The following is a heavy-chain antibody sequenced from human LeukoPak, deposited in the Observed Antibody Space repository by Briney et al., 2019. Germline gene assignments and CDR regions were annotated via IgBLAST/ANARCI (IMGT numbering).Heavy chain of an antibody. J-gene: IGHJ5*02. CDR3: ARARSPPRPAGPTRGFDP. V-gene: IGHV4-61*02. CDR2: IYTSGST. Sequence: NSSQTLSLTCTVSGGSISSGSYYWIWIRQPAGKGLEWIGRIYTSGSTNYNPSLKSRATRSVDTSKNQFSLKLSFVTAADPAVYYCARARSPPRPAGPTRGFDPWGQGTLVTVYS. CDR1: GGSISSGSYY. D-gene: IGHD2-2*01.